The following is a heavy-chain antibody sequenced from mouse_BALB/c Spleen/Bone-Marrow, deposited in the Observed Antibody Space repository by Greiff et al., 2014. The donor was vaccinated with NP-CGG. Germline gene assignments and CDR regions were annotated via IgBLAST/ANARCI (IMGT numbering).Heavy chain of an antibody. CDR3: ASGRWYY. Sequence: VQLKHSGPELVKPGASVKISCKTSGYTFTDYTLHWVKQSHGKSLEWIGGVNPNIGGTSYNQKFKGKASLTVNKSSTTAYMELRSLTSEDSAVYYCASGRWYYWGQGTTLTVSS. D-gene: IGHD2-3*01. V-gene: IGHV1-22*01. CDR1: GYTFTDYT. CDR2: VNPNIGGT. J-gene: IGHJ2*01.